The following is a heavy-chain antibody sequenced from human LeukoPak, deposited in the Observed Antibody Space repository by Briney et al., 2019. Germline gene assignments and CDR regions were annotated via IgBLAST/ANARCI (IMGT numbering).Heavy chain of an antibody. CDR1: GGSISSGGYY. D-gene: IGHD3-9*01. V-gene: IGHV4-31*03. J-gene: IGHJ6*03. CDR3: AREAPYYDILTGYQFGYYYMDV. Sequence: SETLSLTCTVSGGSISSGGYYWSWIRQHPGKGLEWIGYIYYSGNTYYNPSLKSRVTISVDTSKNQFSLKLSSVTAADTAVYYCAREAPYYDILTGYQFGYYYMDVWGKGTTVTVSS. CDR2: IYYSGNT.